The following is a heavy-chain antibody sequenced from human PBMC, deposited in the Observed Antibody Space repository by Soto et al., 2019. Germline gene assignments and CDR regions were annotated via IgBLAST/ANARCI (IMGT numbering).Heavy chain of an antibody. J-gene: IGHJ4*02. Sequence: VGSLRLSCAASGFTFSSDWMSWVRQAPGKGLEWVATIKQDGSEKYYVDSVRGRFTVSRDNAKNSLYLEMNSLRAEDTAVYYCARGDYFDRRFDYWGQGTLVTVSS. V-gene: IGHV3-7*03. CDR2: IKQDGSEK. CDR1: GFTFSSDW. CDR3: ARGDYFDRRFDY. D-gene: IGHD3-9*01.